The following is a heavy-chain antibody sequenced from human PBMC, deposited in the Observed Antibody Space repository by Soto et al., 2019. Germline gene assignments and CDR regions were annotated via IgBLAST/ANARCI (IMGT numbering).Heavy chain of an antibody. J-gene: IGHJ3*02. D-gene: IGHD6-19*01. CDR3: ARETQWLVQGAFDI. Sequence: GCLILACTASGFTFSSYAMHWVRQAPGKGLEWVAVISYDGSNKYYADSVKGRFTISRDNSKNTLYLQMNSLRAEDTAVYYCARETQWLVQGAFDIWGQGTMVTV. CDR1: GFTFSSYA. V-gene: IGHV3-30-3*01. CDR2: ISYDGSNK.